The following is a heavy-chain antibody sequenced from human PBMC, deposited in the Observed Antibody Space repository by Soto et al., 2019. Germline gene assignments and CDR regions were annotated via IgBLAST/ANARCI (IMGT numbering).Heavy chain of an antibody. D-gene: IGHD6-13*01. Sequence: GGSLRLSCAASGFTFSSYAMSWVRQAPGKGLEWVSAISGSGGSTYYADSVKGRFTISRDNSKNTLYLQMNSLRAEDTAVYYCAKETGIAAAGGGKMTDKQLVRGLIGAFDIWGQGTMVTVSS. CDR1: GFTFSSYA. J-gene: IGHJ3*02. V-gene: IGHV3-23*01. CDR3: AKETGIAAAGGGKMTDKQLVRGLIGAFDI. CDR2: ISGSGGST.